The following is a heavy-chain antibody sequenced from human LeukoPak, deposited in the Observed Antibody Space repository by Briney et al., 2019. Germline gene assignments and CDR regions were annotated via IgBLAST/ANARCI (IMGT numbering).Heavy chain of an antibody. CDR1: EDIFSTSY. J-gene: IGHJ4*02. D-gene: IGHD6-19*01. CDR2: VYPGDSAT. Sequence: GESLKISCQGSEDIFSTSYIGWVRQMPGKGLEWMGIVYPGDSATRYSPSFQGQVTISADKSINTAYLRWSRLKVSDTAMYYCARRVAVPGTAFDFWGQGTLVSVSP. V-gene: IGHV5-51*01. CDR3: ARRVAVPGTAFDF.